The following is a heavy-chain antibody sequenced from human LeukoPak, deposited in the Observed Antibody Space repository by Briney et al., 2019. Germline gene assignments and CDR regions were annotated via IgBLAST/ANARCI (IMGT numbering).Heavy chain of an antibody. CDR1: GGSINSGGYY. J-gene: IGHJ4*02. CDR2: IYYSGST. CDR3: ARLRITVAGYDY. Sequence: PSQTLSLTCTVSGGSINSGGYYWGWIRQPPGKGLEWIGSIYYSGSTYYNPSLKSRVTISVDTSKNQFSLKLSSVTAADTAVYYCARLRITVAGYDYWGQGTLVTVSS. V-gene: IGHV4-39*01. D-gene: IGHD6-19*01.